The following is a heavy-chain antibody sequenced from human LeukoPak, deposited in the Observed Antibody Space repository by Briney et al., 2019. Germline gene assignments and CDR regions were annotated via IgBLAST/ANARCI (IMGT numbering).Heavy chain of an antibody. V-gene: IGHV1-2*02. J-gene: IGHJ6*03. CDR2: INPNSGGT. CDR3: ARVKDRISMVRGVLSPQNYYYYYMDV. D-gene: IGHD3-10*01. CDR1: GYTFTGYY. Sequence: ASVKVSCKASGYTFTGYYMHWVRQAPGQGLEWMGWINPNSGGTNYAQKFQGRVTMTRDTSISTAHMELSRLRSDDTAVYYCARVKDRISMVRGVLSPQNYYYYYMDVWGKGTTVTVSS.